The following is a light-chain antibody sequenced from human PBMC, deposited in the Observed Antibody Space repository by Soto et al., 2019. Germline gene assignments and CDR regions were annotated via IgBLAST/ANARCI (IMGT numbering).Light chain of an antibody. Sequence: QSVLTQPPSASGSPGQSVTISCTGTGSDVGGYNYVSWYQQHPGKAPKLMIYEVSKRPSGVPDRFSGSKSGNTASLTVSGLQAEDEAHYYCGSYAGSNTLVFGGGTKLTVL. CDR2: EVS. V-gene: IGLV2-8*01. CDR1: GSDVGGYNY. J-gene: IGLJ2*01. CDR3: GSYAGSNTLV.